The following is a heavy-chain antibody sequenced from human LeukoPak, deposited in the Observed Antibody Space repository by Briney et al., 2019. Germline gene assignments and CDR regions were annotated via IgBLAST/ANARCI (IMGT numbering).Heavy chain of an antibody. Sequence: GSLRLSCAASGFTFSSYGMHWVRQAPGKGLEWVAVISYDGSNKYYADSVKGRFTISRDNSKNTLYLQMNSLRAEDTAVYYCAKALGGYSYGHLFDYWGQGTLVTVSS. V-gene: IGHV3-30*18. CDR3: AKALGGYSYGHLFDY. D-gene: IGHD5-18*01. J-gene: IGHJ4*02. CDR1: GFTFSSYG. CDR2: ISYDGSNK.